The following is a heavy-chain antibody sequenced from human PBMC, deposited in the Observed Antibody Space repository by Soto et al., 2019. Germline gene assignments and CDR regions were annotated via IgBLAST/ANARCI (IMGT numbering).Heavy chain of an antibody. D-gene: IGHD3-22*01. Sequence: XESLKISCKGSGYSFTSYWIGWVRQMPGKGLEWMGIIYPGDSDTRYSPSFQGQVTISADKSISTAYLQWSSLKASDTAMYYCARPPAYYYDSSGYSGNAFDIWGQGTMVTVSS. CDR2: IYPGDSDT. CDR3: ARPPAYYYDSSGYSGNAFDI. CDR1: GYSFTSYW. J-gene: IGHJ3*02. V-gene: IGHV5-51*01.